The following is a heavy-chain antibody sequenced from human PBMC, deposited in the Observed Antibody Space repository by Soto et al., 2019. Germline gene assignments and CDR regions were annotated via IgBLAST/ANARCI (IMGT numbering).Heavy chain of an antibody. V-gene: IGHV3-21*04. CDR2: ISSSSSYI. CDR3: ANVMILRFSEWSNLGDP. CDR1: GFTFSSYS. Sequence: GGSLRLSCAASGFTFSSYSMNWVRQAPGKGLEWVSSISSSSSYIYYADSVKGRFTISRDNAKNSLYLQMNSLRAEDTAIYYCANVMILRFSEWSNLGDPWGQGTLVTVSS. D-gene: IGHD3-3*01. J-gene: IGHJ5*02.